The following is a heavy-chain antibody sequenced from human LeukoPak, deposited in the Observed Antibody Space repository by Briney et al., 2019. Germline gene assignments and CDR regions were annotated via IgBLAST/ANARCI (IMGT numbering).Heavy chain of an antibody. D-gene: IGHD3-22*01. CDR3: ARINYDSSGAKYYFDY. CDR2: INPNSGGT. V-gene: IGHV1-2*02. Sequence: GASVKVSCKASGYTFTGYYMHWVRQAPGQGLEWMGWINPNSGGTNYAQKFQGRVTMTRDTSISTAYMALSRLRYDDTAVYYCARINYDSSGAKYYFDYWGQGTLVTVSS. CDR1: GYTFTGYY. J-gene: IGHJ4*02.